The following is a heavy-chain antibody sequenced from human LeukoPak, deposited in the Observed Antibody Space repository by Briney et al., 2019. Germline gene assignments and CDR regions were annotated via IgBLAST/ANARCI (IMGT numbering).Heavy chain of an antibody. D-gene: IGHD2-15*01. Sequence: PSETLSLTCTVSGGSISSYYWSWIRQPPGKGLEWIGYIYYSGSTNCNPSLKSRVTISVDTSKNQFSLKLTSVTAADTAVYYCARVVVVAATMFDPWGQGTLVTVSS. CDR1: GGSISSYY. CDR2: IYYSGST. CDR3: ARVVVVAATMFDP. V-gene: IGHV4-59*08. J-gene: IGHJ5*02.